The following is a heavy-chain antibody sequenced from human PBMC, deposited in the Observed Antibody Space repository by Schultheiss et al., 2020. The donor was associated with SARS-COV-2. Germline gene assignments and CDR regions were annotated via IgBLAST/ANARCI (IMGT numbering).Heavy chain of an antibody. D-gene: IGHD1-7*01. CDR1: GFTFSDYY. CDR2: ISSSGSTI. Sequence: GESLKISCAASGFTFSDYYMSWIRQAPGKGLEWVSYISSSGSTIYYADSVKGRFTISRDNAKNSLYLQMNSLRAGYTAVYYCARVGTSDYFDSWGQGTLVTVSS. CDR3: ARVGTSDYFDS. V-gene: IGHV3-11*04. J-gene: IGHJ4*02.